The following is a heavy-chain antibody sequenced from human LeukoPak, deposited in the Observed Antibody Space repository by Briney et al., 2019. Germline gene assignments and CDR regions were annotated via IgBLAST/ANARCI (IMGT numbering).Heavy chain of an antibody. CDR3: ARIYGSGIYYMDV. J-gene: IGHJ6*03. D-gene: IGHD3-10*01. CDR2: ISSSSSYI. CDR1: GFTFNKFW. V-gene: IGHV3-21*01. Sequence: PGGSLRLSCAASGFTFNKFWMHWFRQAPGKGLEWVSFISSSSSYIYYADSVKGRFTISRDNAKNSLYLQMNSLRAEDTAVYYCARIYGSGIYYMDVWGKGTTVTVSS.